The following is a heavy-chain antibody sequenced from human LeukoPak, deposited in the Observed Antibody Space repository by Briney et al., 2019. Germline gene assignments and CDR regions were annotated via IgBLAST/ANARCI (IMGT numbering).Heavy chain of an antibody. J-gene: IGHJ4*02. CDR1: GFTFSSYS. Sequence: GGSLRLSCAASGFTFSSYSMTWVRQAPGKGLEWVSSISSSSSYIYYADSVKGRFTISRDNAKNSLYLQMNSLRAEDTAVYYCARAGYCGGDCYTGFDYWGQGTLVTVSS. CDR2: ISSSSSYI. CDR3: ARAGYCGGDCYTGFDY. D-gene: IGHD2-21*02. V-gene: IGHV3-21*01.